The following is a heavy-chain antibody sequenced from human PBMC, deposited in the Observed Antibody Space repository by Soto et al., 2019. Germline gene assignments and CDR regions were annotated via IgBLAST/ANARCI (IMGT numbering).Heavy chain of an antibody. Sequence: GGSLRLSCAASGFTFSSYGMHWVRQAPGKGLEWVAVISYDGSNKDYADSVKDRITISRDNSKNTLYQQMNSLRAEDTAVYYCAKDLFVVHSIAVAGRGDFDIWGQGTMVTVSS. V-gene: IGHV3-30*18. J-gene: IGHJ3*02. CDR1: GFTFSSYG. D-gene: IGHD6-19*01. CDR2: ISYDGSNK. CDR3: AKDLFVVHSIAVAGRGDFDI.